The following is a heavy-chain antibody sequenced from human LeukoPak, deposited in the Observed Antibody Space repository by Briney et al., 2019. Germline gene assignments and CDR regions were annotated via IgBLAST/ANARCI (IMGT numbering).Heavy chain of an antibody. D-gene: IGHD5-18*01. CDR3: ARDFYSRQFDY. V-gene: IGHV3-7*03. J-gene: IGHJ4*02. CDR2: IKQDGSET. CDR1: GFTFSSYW. Sequence: PGGSLRLSCAASGFTFSSYWMSWVRQAPGKGLEWVANIKQDGSETYYVDSVKGRFTISRDNAKNSLYLQMNSLTAEDTAVYYCARDFYSRQFDYWGQGALVTVSS.